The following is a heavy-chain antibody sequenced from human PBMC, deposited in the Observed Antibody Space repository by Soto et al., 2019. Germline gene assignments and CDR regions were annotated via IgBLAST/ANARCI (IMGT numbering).Heavy chain of an antibody. Sequence: GGSLRPSFATPGFNVGAFAVNWVRQVPGKGLEWVSGISVSDAFIYYADSVRGRFSISRDASENILYLQMNSLRVDDTALYYCTRETVAGITGLDYWGPGTLVTVSS. CDR3: TRETVAGITGLDY. D-gene: IGHD1-20*01. J-gene: IGHJ4*02. CDR1: GFNVGAFA. CDR2: ISVSDAFI. V-gene: IGHV3-23*01.